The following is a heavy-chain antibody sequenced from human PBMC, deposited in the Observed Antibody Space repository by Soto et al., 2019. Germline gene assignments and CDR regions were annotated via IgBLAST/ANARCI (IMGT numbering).Heavy chain of an antibody. CDR3: AKAYCSGGSCYLGYAFDI. J-gene: IGHJ3*02. CDR1: GFTFDDYA. D-gene: IGHD2-15*01. V-gene: IGHV3-9*01. CDR2: ISWNSGSI. Sequence: PGGSLRLCCAASGFTFDDYAMHWVRQAPGKGLEWVSGISWNSGSIGYADSVKGRFTISRDNAKNSLYLQMNSLRAEDTALYYCAKAYCSGGSCYLGYAFDIWGQGTMVTVSS.